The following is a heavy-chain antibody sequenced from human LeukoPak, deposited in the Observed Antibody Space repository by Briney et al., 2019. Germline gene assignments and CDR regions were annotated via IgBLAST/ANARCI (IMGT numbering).Heavy chain of an antibody. CDR3: ARGDRTLFDY. J-gene: IGHJ4*02. Sequence: SETLSLTCAVYGGSFSGYYWSWIRQPPGKGLEWIGEINHSGSTNYNPSLKSRVTISVDTSKNQFSLKLSSVTAADTAVYYCARGDRTLFDYWGQGTLVTVSS. V-gene: IGHV4-34*01. D-gene: IGHD3-22*01. CDR2: INHSGST. CDR1: GGSFSGYY.